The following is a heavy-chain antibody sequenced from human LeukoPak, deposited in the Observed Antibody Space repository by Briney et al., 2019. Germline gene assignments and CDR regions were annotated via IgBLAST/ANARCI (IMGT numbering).Heavy chain of an antibody. CDR2: ISSSSSYT. J-gene: IGHJ4*02. D-gene: IGHD3-22*01. CDR3: ASPPADYYDSRDYFDY. Sequence: GGSLRLSCAASGFTFSDYYMSWIRQAPGKGLEWVSYISSSSSYTNYADSVKGRFTISRDNAKNSLYLQMNSLRAEDTAVYYCASPPADYYDSRDYFDYWGQGTLVTVSS. CDR1: GFTFSDYY. V-gene: IGHV3-11*03.